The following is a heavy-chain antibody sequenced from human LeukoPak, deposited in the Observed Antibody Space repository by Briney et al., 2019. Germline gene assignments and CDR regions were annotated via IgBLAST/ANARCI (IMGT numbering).Heavy chain of an antibody. CDR3: AREVPENFNFDY. J-gene: IGHJ4*02. V-gene: IGHV1-46*01. D-gene: IGHD2/OR15-2a*01. CDR2: IKPSGGST. CDR1: GNTFTSYY. Sequence: GASVKVSCKAFGNTFTSYYTHWVRQAPGQGLEWMGIIKPSGGSTLYAQKFQGRVTVTSDMSTSTVYVELSSLRSEDTAVYYCAREVPENFNFDYWGQGTLVTVSS.